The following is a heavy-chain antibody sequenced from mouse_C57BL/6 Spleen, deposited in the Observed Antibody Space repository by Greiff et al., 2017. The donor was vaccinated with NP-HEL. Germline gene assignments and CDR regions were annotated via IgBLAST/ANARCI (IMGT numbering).Heavy chain of an antibody. J-gene: IGHJ2*01. V-gene: IGHV1-50*01. Sequence: VQLQQPGAELVKPGASVKLSCKASGYTFTSYWMQWVKQRPGQGLGWIGQIDPSDSYTNYNQNFKGKPTLTVDTTSSTAYMQLSSLTSEDSAVYYCARFLYDYEDYWGQGTTLTVSS. CDR3: ARFLYDYEDY. CDR1: GYTFTSYW. CDR2: IDPSDSYT. D-gene: IGHD2-4*01.